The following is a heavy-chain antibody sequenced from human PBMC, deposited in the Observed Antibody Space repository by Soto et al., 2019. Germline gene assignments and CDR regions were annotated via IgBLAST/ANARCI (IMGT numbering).Heavy chain of an antibody. CDR2: IKEDGSEK. Sequence: EVQLVESGGGLVQPGGSLRLSCAASGFTFSIYWMTWVRQAPGKGLEWVANIKEDGSEKYYVDSVKGRFTISRDNAKNSLYLQMHSLRAEDTTVYYCARGRITPDYWGQGTLVTVSS. CDR1: GFTFSIYW. J-gene: IGHJ4*02. CDR3: ARGRITPDY. V-gene: IGHV3-7*01. D-gene: IGHD3-16*01.